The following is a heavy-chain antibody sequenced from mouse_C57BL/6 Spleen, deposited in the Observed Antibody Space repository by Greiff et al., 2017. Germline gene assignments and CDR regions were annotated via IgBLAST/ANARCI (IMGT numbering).Heavy chain of an antibody. J-gene: IGHJ4*01. CDR2: IDPSDSET. V-gene: IGHV1-52*01. D-gene: IGHD1-1*01. Sequence: QVQLQQPGAELVRPGSSVKLSCKASGYTFTSYWMHWVKQRPIQGLEWIGNIDPSDSETHYNQKFKDKATLTVDKSSSTAYMQLSSLTSEDSAVYYCAGSGGLLLAMDYWGQGTSVTVSS. CDR3: AGSGGLLLAMDY. CDR1: GYTFTSYW.